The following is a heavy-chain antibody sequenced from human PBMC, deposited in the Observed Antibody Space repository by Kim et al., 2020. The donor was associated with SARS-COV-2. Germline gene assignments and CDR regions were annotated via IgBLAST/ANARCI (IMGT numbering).Heavy chain of an antibody. CDR1: GFTFSSSW. D-gene: IGHD5-12*01. CDR3: VRDYPGYGGYRY. J-gene: IGHJ4*02. V-gene: IGHV3-7*01. CDR2: IKTDGSAQ. Sequence: GGSLRLSCVASGFTFSSSWMSWVRQAPGKGLEWVANIKTDGSAQYYVDSVKGRFTISRDNAKNSLYLQMNSLRAEDTAVYYCVRDYPGYGGYRYWAQGTL.